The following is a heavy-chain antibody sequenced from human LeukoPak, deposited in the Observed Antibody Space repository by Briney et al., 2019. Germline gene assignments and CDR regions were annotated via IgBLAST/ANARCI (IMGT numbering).Heavy chain of an antibody. D-gene: IGHD1-26*01. CDR2: ISGSGGST. CDR3: AKDRLVGSYYGFDY. Sequence: GGSLRLSCAASGFTFSSYEMNWVRQAPGKGLEWVSAISGSGGSTYYADSVKGRFTISRDNSKNTPYLQMNSLRAEDTAVYYCAKDRLVGSYYGFDYWGQGTPVTVSS. CDR1: GFTFSSYE. V-gene: IGHV3-23*01. J-gene: IGHJ4*02.